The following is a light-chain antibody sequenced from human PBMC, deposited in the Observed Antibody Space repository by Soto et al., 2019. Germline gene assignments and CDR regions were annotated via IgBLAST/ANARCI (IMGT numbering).Light chain of an antibody. J-gene: IGKJ1*01. V-gene: IGKV1-39*01. CDR1: QSIATY. Sequence: DIEMTQSPSSLSVFVGDSVPINCRTSQSIATYLNWYQQKPGKAPKLMIYAASSLQSGVPSRFSGSGSGTEFTLTITSLRPDDFETYYCQQSYSILWTFGQGTKVDIK. CDR2: AAS. CDR3: QQSYSILWT.